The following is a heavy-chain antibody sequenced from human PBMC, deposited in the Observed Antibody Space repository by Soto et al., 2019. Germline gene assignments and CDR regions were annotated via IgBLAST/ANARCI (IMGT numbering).Heavy chain of an antibody. CDR3: SKLEGG. CDR1: GFSFSDYY. V-gene: IGHV3-72*01. J-gene: IGHJ4*02. D-gene: IGHD3-3*01. Sequence: EEQLVESGGGLVQPGGSLTLSCAASGFSFSDYYMEWVRQAPGKGLEWVARSRNKVKSYTTDYAASVKGRFTISRDLSKNSLYLEMNNLNTDDTAVYYCSKLEGGWGQGTLVTVSS. CDR2: SRNKVKSYTT.